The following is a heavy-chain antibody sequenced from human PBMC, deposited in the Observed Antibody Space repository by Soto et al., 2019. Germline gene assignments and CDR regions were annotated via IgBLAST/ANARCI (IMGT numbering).Heavy chain of an antibody. V-gene: IGHV1-69*13. CDR2: IIPIFGTA. Sequence: SVKVSCKLSGGTFSSYAISWVRQAPGQGLEWMGGIIPIFGTANYAQKFQGRVTITADESTSTAYMELSSLRSEDTAVYYCARKYYYDSSGYPSPFAPWGKGTLVTVSS. D-gene: IGHD3-22*01. CDR3: ARKYYYDSSGYPSPFAP. CDR1: GGTFSSYA. J-gene: IGHJ5*02.